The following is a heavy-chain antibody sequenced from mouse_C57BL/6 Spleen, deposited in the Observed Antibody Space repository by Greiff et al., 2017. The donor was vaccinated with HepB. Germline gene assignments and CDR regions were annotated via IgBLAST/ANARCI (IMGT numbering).Heavy chain of an antibody. J-gene: IGHJ1*03. Sequence: QVHVKQSGAELAKPGASVKLSCKASGYTFTSYWMHWVNQRPGQGLEWIGYINPSSGYTKYNQKFKDKATLTADKSSSTAYMQLSSLTYEDSAVYYCARSITTVVGDVWGTGTTVTVSS. CDR1: GYTFTSYW. D-gene: IGHD1-1*01. CDR2: INPSSGYT. CDR3: ARSITTVVGDV. V-gene: IGHV1-7*01.